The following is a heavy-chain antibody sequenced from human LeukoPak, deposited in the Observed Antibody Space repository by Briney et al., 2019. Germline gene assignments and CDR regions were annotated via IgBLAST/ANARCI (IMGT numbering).Heavy chain of an antibody. CDR1: GFTFNSYA. J-gene: IGHJ4*02. Sequence: GGSLRLSCAASGFTFNSYAMSWVRQAPGKGLEWVSAISGSGGSTYYADSVKGRFTISRENSKNTLYLQMNSLRAEDTAVYYCAKEPPDSGWEGPQGYWGQGTLVTVSS. V-gene: IGHV3-23*01. D-gene: IGHD6-19*01. CDR3: AKEPPDSGWEGPQGY. CDR2: ISGSGGST.